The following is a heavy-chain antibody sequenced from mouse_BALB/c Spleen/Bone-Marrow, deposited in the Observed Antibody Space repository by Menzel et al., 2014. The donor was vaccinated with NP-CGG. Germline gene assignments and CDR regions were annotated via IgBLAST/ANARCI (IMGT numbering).Heavy chain of an antibody. V-gene: IGHV14-3*02. D-gene: IGHD1-1*01. CDR3: AVYYYGRSSFAY. Sequence: VQLQQSGAELVKPGASVKLSCTASDFNIKDAYMHWVKQRPEQGLEWIGRIDPANVNTKYDTKFQGKATITADTSSNTAYLLLSSLTSEDTAVYYSAVYYYGRSSFAYWGQGTLVTVSA. CDR1: DFNIKDAY. CDR2: IDPANVNT. J-gene: IGHJ3*01.